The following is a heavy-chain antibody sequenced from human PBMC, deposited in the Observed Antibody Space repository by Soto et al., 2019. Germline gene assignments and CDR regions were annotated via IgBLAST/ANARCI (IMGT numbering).Heavy chain of an antibody. J-gene: IGHJ6*02. D-gene: IGHD6-13*01. CDR3: ARDLYSSSQQTGVYYYGMDV. Sequence: ASVKVSCKASGYTFTSYGISWVRQAPGQGLEWMGWISAYNGNTNYAQKLQGRVTMTTDTSTSTAYMELRSLRSDDTAVYYCARDLYSSSQQTGVYYYGMDVWGQGTTVTVSS. V-gene: IGHV1-18*01. CDR2: ISAYNGNT. CDR1: GYTFTSYG.